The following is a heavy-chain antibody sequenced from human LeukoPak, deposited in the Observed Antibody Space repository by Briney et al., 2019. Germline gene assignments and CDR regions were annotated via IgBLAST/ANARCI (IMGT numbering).Heavy chain of an antibody. CDR1: GYTFTSYG. J-gene: IGHJ4*02. CDR3: ASNRCASDY. CDR2: INAYNGNT. Sequence: SVSVSCKASGYTFTSYGINWVRRAPGHRREWMGWINAYNGNTNYAQKLQRRVTMTTVPSTNPAYMGLRSLRSDDTAVYSCASNRCASDYWGQGNLVTVSS. D-gene: IGHD4-17*01. V-gene: IGHV1-18*01.